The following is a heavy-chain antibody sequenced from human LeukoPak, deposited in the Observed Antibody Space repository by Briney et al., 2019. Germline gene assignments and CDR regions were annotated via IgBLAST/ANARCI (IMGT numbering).Heavy chain of an antibody. CDR2: MNWNGGSI. CDR3: ARDGGYCSSTDCYTFDY. V-gene: IGHV3-20*04. Sequence: PGGSLRLSCAASGFTFSSYSMNWVRQAPGKGLEWVSGMNWNGGSIGYIDSVKGRFAISRDNVKNSLYLQMNSLRAEDTALYFCARDGGYCSSTDCYTFDYWGQGILVTVSS. CDR1: GFTFSSYS. D-gene: IGHD2-2*01. J-gene: IGHJ4*02.